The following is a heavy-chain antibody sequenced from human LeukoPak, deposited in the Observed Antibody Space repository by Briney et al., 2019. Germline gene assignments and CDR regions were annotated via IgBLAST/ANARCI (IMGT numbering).Heavy chain of an antibody. CDR2: IRYDGKNK. Sequence: GGSLRLSCAASGLTFSSYGMHWVRQAPGKGLEWVAFIRYDGKNKYYADSVKGRFTISRDNSKNTLYLQMNSLRPEDTAVYYCAKGGKYDILTGYPRSRLLGDYWGQGTLVTVSS. CDR1: GLTFSSYG. J-gene: IGHJ4*02. CDR3: AKGGKYDILTGYPRSRLLGDY. D-gene: IGHD3-9*01. V-gene: IGHV3-30*02.